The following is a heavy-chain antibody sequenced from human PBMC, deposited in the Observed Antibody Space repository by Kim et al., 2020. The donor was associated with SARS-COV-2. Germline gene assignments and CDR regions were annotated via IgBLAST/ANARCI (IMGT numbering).Heavy chain of an antibody. V-gene: IGHV4-34*01. CDR3: ARGATVSTFYYYYYAMDV. J-gene: IGHJ6*02. D-gene: IGHD4-17*01. Sequence: LTSRITISVDPSKNQFSLKLSSVTAADTAVYYCARGATVSTFYYYYYAMDVWGQGTTVTVSS.